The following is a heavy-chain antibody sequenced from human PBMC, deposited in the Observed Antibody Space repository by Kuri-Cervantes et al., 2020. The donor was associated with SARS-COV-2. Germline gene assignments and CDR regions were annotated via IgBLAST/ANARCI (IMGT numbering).Heavy chain of an antibody. J-gene: IGHJ6*02. V-gene: IGHV3-53*01. D-gene: IGHD3-22*01. CDR3: ARDYYYDSSGYYASYVHGHMDV. CDR2: IYSGGST. Sequence: GESLKISCAASGFTVSSNYMSWVRQAPGKGLEWVSVIYSGGSTYYADSVKGRFTISRDNSKNTLYLQMNSLRAEDTAVYYCARDYYYDSSGYYASYVHGHMDVWGQGTTVTVSS. CDR1: GFTVSSNY.